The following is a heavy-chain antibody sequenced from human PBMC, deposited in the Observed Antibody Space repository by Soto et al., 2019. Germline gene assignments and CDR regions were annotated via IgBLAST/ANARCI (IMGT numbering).Heavy chain of an antibody. V-gene: IGHV3-11*01. J-gene: IGHJ4*02. Sequence: QVQLVESGGALVKPGGSLRLSCVASGFSFSDYYISWLRQAPWKAPECLSYISFNNNTIYYDDSVRGRFTISRDNAKNSVFLQMNRLTVEDTAVYYCARHLGRIEAARFDYWGQGTLVTVSS. CDR1: GFSFSDYY. CDR3: ARHLGRIEAARFDY. CDR2: ISFNNNTI. D-gene: IGHD2-15*01.